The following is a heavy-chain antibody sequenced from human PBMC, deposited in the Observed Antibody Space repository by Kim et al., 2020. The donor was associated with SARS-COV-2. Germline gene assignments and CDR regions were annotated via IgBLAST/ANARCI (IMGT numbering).Heavy chain of an antibody. CDR3: ARDSSCSGGSCYSL. V-gene: IGHV3-7*01. J-gene: IGHJ4*02. Sequence: VDSVKGRFTISRDNAKNSLYLQMNSLRAEDTAVYYCARDSSCSGGSCYSLWGQGTLVTVSS. D-gene: IGHD2-15*01.